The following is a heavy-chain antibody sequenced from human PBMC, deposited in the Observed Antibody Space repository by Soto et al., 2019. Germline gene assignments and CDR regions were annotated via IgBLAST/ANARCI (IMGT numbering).Heavy chain of an antibody. V-gene: IGHV1-2*04. D-gene: IGHD6-19*01. CDR3: ARDRGSGWYGNWFDP. CDR1: GYTFTGYY. J-gene: IGHJ5*02. CDR2: INPNSGST. Sequence: ASVKVSCKASGYTFTGYYMHWVRQAPGQGLEWMGWINPNSGSTNYAQKFKGWVTMTRDTSMSTAYLKLSRLSSDDTAVYYCARDRGSGWYGNWFDPWGQGTLVTVSS.